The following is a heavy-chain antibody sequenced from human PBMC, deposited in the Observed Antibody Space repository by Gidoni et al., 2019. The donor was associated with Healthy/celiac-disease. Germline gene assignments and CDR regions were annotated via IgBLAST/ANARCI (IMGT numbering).Heavy chain of an antibody. CDR3: ARGLGRWERKGLDY. Sequence: QVQLQQWGAGLLKPSETLSLTCAVYGGSFSGYYWSWIRQPPGKGLEWIGEINHSGSTNYHPSLKSRVTISVDTSKNQFSLKLSSVTAADTAVYYCARGLGRWERKGLDYWGQGTLVTVSS. CDR2: INHSGST. CDR1: GGSFSGYY. V-gene: IGHV4-34*01. J-gene: IGHJ4*02. D-gene: IGHD1-1*01.